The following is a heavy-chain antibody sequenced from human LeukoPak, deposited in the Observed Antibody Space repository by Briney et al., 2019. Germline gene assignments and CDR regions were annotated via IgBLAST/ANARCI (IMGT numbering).Heavy chain of an antibody. V-gene: IGHV3-66*01. CDR3: ARGIITMILFDY. D-gene: IGHD3-22*01. CDR2: IYSGGST. J-gene: IGHJ4*02. Sequence: GGSLRLSCAASKFSLSVYAMSWVRQAPGKGLEWVSVIYSGGSTYYTDSVKGRFTISRDNSKNTLYLQMNSLRAEDTAVYYCARGIITMILFDYWGQGTLVIVSS. CDR1: KFSLSVYA.